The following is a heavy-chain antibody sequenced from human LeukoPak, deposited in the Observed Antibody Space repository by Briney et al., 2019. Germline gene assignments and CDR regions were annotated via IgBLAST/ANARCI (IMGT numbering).Heavy chain of an antibody. Sequence: SETLSLTCTVSGGSISSSSYYWGWIRQPPGKGLEWIGSIYYSGSTYYNPSLKSRVTISVDTSKNQFSLKLSSVTAADTAVYYCARIQVAGGFDYWGQGTLVTVSS. D-gene: IGHD6-19*01. CDR2: IYYSGST. CDR3: ARIQVAGGFDY. J-gene: IGHJ4*02. V-gene: IGHV4-39*01. CDR1: GGSISSSSYY.